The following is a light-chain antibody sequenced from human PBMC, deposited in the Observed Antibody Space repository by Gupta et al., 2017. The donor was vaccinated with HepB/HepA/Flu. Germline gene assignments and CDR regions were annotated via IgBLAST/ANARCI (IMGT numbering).Light chain of an antibody. CDR2: DAS. V-gene: IGKV1-33*01. CDR3: QQDHHLST. J-gene: IGKJ3*01. CDR1: QEISNY. Sequence: DIQMTQSPSSLSASVGDRVTITCQASQEISNYLNWYQQQPGKAPKLLIYDASNLETGVPSRFSGRGSGTDFTFTISSLQPEDIATYYWQQDHHLSTFGPGTKVDIK.